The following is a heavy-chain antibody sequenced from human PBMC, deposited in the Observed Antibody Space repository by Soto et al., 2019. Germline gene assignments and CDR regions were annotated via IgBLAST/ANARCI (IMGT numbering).Heavy chain of an antibody. CDR1: GFTFSSYS. CDR3: ARVGYDYIKTRGRAYYFDY. CDR2: ISSSSSTI. V-gene: IGHV3-48*01. Sequence: EVQLVESGGGLVQPGGSLRLSCAASGFTFSSYSMNWVRQAPGKGLEWVSYISSSSSTIYYADSVKGRFTISRDNAKNSLYLQMNSLRAEDTAVYYCARVGYDYIKTRGRAYYFDYWGQGTLVTVSS. D-gene: IGHD3-16*01. J-gene: IGHJ4*02.